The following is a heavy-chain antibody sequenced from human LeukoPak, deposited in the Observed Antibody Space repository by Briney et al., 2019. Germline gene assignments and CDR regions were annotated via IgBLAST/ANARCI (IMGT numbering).Heavy chain of an antibody. D-gene: IGHD6-13*01. CDR3: ARAGYTSTWTFDY. Sequence: ASETLSLTCSVSGGSIRSYFWSWIRRSAGRGLEHIGRIYSTGSTNYSPSLKSRVSMSVDTSKNQFSLTLRSVTAADTAIYYCARAGYTSTWTFDYWGQGILVTVSS. J-gene: IGHJ4*02. CDR2: IYSTGST. CDR1: GGSIRSYF. V-gene: IGHV4-4*07.